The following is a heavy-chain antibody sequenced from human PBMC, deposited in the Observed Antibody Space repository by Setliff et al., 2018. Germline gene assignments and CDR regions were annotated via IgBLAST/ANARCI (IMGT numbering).Heavy chain of an antibody. CDR3: TVAPVYCSGGSCSYYYYYGMDV. CDR2: IRSKAYGGTT. J-gene: IGHJ6*02. V-gene: IGHV3-49*04. CDR1: GFTFGDYA. D-gene: IGHD2-15*01. Sequence: GGSLRLSCTASGFTFGDYAMSWVRQAPGKGLEWVGFIRSKAYGGTTEYAASVKGRFTISRDDSKSIAYLQMNSLKTEDKAVYYCTVAPVYCSGGSCSYYYYYGMDVWGQGTTVTVSS.